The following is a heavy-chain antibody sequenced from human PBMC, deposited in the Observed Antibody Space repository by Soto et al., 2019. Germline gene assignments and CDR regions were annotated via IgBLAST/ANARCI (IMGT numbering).Heavy chain of an antibody. CDR1: GYTFTSYG. V-gene: IGHV1-18*01. Sequence: ASVKVSCKASGYTFTSYGISWVRQAPGQGLEWMGWISAYNGNTNYAQKLQGRVTMTTDTSTSTAYMELRSLRSDDTAVYYCAANLGAIFGVVIRGPGHYMDVWGKGTTVTVSS. CDR2: ISAYNGNT. D-gene: IGHD3-3*01. J-gene: IGHJ6*03. CDR3: AANLGAIFGVVIRGPGHYMDV.